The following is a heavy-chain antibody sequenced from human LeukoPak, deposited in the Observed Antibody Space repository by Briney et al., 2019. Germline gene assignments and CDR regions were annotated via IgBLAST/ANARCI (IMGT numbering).Heavy chain of an antibody. D-gene: IGHD3-22*01. CDR3: ARDLGTYYYDSSGPGYFDY. V-gene: IGHV3-11*01. Sequence: GGSLRLSCAASGFTFSDYYMSWIRQAPGKGLEWVSYISSSGSTIYYADSVKGRFTISRDNAKNSLYLQMNSLRAEDTAVYYCARDLGTYYYDSSGPGYFDYWGQGTLVTVSS. J-gene: IGHJ4*02. CDR1: GFTFSDYY. CDR2: ISSSGSTI.